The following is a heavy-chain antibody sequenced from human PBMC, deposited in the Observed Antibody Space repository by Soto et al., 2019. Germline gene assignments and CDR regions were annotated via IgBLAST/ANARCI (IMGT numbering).Heavy chain of an antibody. CDR1: GGSISSGDYY. D-gene: IGHD3-10*01. V-gene: IGHV4-30-4*01. CDR3: ARAFRGFYMVRSTTAWFDR. J-gene: IGHJ5*02. CDR2: IYYSGST. Sequence: TLSLTCTVSGGSISSGDYYWSWIRQPPGKGLEWIWYIYYSGSTYYNPSLKSRVTISVDTSKNQFSLKLSSVTAADTAVYYCARAFRGFYMVRSTTAWFDRWGQGTLV.